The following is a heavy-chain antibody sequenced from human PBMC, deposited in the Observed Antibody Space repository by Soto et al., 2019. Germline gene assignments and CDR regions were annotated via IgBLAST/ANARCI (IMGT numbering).Heavy chain of an antibody. D-gene: IGHD3-10*01. V-gene: IGHV1-18*01. Sequence: APGQGLEWMGWISAYNGNTNYAQKLQGRVTMTTDTSTSTAYMELRSLRSDDTAVYYCARXREVAXWFDPWGQGTLVTVSS. J-gene: IGHJ5*02. CDR2: ISAYNGNT. CDR3: ARXREVAXWFDP.